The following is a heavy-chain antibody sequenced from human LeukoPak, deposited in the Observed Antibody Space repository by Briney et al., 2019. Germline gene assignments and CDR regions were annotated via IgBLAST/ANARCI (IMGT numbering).Heavy chain of an antibody. D-gene: IGHD4-17*01. CDR3: AKDIDYGDYVVS. Sequence: GGSLRLSCAASGFTFDDYGMSWVRQAPGKGPEWVSGINWNGGSTGYADSVKGRFTISRDNAKNTLYLQMNSLRAEDTAVYYCAKDIDYGDYVVSWGQGTLVTVSS. J-gene: IGHJ4*02. V-gene: IGHV3-20*04. CDR1: GFTFDDYG. CDR2: INWNGGST.